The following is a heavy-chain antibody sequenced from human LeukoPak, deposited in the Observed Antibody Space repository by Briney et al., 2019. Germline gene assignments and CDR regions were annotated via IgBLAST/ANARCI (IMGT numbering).Heavy chain of an antibody. V-gene: IGHV1-2*02. CDR2: INPNSGVT. Sequence: GASVKVSCKASGYTFTGYYMHWVRQAPGHGLEWMGWINPNSGVTNYAQKFQGRVTMTRDTSISTAYMELSRLRSDDTAVYYCARQFGYGYSFDIWGQGKTVTVSS. CDR3: ARQFGYGYSFDI. J-gene: IGHJ3*02. CDR1: GYTFTGYY. D-gene: IGHD5-18*01.